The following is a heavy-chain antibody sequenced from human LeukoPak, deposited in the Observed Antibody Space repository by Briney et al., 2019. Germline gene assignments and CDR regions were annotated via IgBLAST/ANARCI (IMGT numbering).Heavy chain of an antibody. V-gene: IGHV1-18*01. CDR2: ISAYNGNT. CDR1: GYTFTSYG. J-gene: IGHJ4*02. CDR3: ARDSGRALDY. Sequence: ASVKVSCKASGYTFTSYGISWVRQAPGQGLEWMGWISAYNGNTNYAQKLQGRVTITADESTSTAYMELSSLRSEDTAVYYCARDSGRALDYWGQGTLVTVSS.